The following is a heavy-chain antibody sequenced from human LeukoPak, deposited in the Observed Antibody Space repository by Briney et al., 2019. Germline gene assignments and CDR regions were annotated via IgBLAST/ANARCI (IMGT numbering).Heavy chain of an antibody. CDR3: AATSITMIVVVVQFAY. D-gene: IGHD3-22*01. CDR1: GYTLTELS. V-gene: IGHV1-24*01. CDR2: FDPEDGET. J-gene: IGHJ4*02. Sequence: GASVKVSCKFSGYTLTELSMHWVRQAPGKGLEWMGGFDPEDGETIYAQKFQGRVTMTEDTSTDTAYMELSSLRSEDTAVYYCAATSITMIVVVVQFAYWGQGTLVTVSS.